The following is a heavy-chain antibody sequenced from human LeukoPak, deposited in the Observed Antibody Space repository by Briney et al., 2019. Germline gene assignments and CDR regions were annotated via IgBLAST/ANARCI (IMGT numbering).Heavy chain of an antibody. CDR2: FDPEDGET. CDR3: ATGTYGSGSYYNFMSDY. V-gene: IGHV1-24*01. Sequence: GASVKVSCKVSGYTLTELSLHWVRQAPGKGLEWMGGFDPEDGETIYAQKFQGRVTMTEDTSTDTAYVELSSLRSEDTAVYYCATGTYGSGSYYNFMSDYWGQGTLVTVSS. CDR1: GYTLTELS. J-gene: IGHJ4*02. D-gene: IGHD3-10*01.